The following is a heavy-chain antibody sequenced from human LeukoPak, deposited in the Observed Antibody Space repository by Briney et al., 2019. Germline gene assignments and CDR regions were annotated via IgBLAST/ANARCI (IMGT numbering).Heavy chain of an antibody. CDR3: ARNMGITSRPGY. D-gene: IGHD6-6*01. V-gene: IGHV3-74*01. Sequence: GGSLRLSCAASGFIFSSYWMHWVRHSPGKGLVWVSRINSDWRNTIYADSVKGRFTISRDNAKNTMYLQMHSLRAEDKVVYYCARNMGITSRPGYWGQGTLVTVSS. CDR1: GFIFSSYW. J-gene: IGHJ4*02. CDR2: INSDWRNT.